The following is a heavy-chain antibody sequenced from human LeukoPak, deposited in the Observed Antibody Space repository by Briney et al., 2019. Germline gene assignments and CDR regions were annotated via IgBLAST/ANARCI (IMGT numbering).Heavy chain of an antibody. CDR1: GFTFSSYG. J-gene: IGHJ4*02. D-gene: IGHD3-16*02. Sequence: GGSLRLSCAASGFTFSSYGMSWVRQAPGKGLEWVSAISGSGGSTYYADSVKGRFTISRDNSKNTLYLQMNSLRAEDTAVYYCAKDSFMITFGGVIGDFDYWGQGTLVTVSS. CDR3: AKDSFMITFGGVIGDFDY. V-gene: IGHV3-23*01. CDR2: ISGSGGST.